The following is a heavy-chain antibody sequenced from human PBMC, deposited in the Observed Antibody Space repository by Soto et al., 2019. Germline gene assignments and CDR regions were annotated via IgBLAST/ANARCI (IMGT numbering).Heavy chain of an antibody. CDR2: IFHSGST. CDR1: GGSISTYY. CDR3: ARVLKVRTPYLYYYMDV. J-gene: IGHJ6*03. V-gene: IGHV4-59*01. Sequence: TSETLSLTCSVSGGSISTYYWSWIRQPPGKGLEWIGYIFHSGSTNYNPSLKSRVTISLDTSQNQFSLRLSSVTAADTAVYYCARVLKVRTPYLYYYMDVWGIGTTVTVSS. D-gene: IGHD3-10*01.